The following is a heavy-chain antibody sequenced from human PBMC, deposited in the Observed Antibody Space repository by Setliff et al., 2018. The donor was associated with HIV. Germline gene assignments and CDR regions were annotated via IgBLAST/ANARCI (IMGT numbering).Heavy chain of an antibody. Sequence: SVKVSCKASGGTFRGFGISWAVQAPGQGLEWVGQIIPIFGTPRYAQKFQGRVTITADESTSTVYMELSSLRSEDTAVYYCATNPEMATINYYYYYMDVGGKGTTVTVSS. CDR1: GGTFRGFG. CDR3: ATNPEMATINYYYYYMDV. V-gene: IGHV1-69*13. J-gene: IGHJ6*03. CDR2: IIPIFGTP. D-gene: IGHD5-12*01.